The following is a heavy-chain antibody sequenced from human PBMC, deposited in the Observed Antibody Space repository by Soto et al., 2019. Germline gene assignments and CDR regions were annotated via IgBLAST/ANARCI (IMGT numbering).Heavy chain of an antibody. V-gene: IGHV1-3*04. Sequence: QIQLVQSGDEKKKPGASVKVSCKASGNTFTKYAMHWVRQAPGQRLEWMGRINTANGDTIYSQNFQGRVTITRDTSASTVYLELSSLRFEDTAVYYCGRGQATFDPWGHGTLVTVYS. CDR2: INTANGDT. CDR1: GNTFTKYA. J-gene: IGHJ5*02. CDR3: GRGQATFDP.